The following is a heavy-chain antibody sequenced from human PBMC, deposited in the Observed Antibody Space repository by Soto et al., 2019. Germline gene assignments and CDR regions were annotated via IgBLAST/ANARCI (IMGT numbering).Heavy chain of an antibody. CDR3: ARGTNYYYYGMDV. V-gene: IGHV4-39*01. Sequence: SETLSLTCTVSGGSISSSSYYWGWIRQPPGKGLEWIGSIYYSGSTYYNPSLKSRVTISVDTSKNQFSLKLSSVTAADTAVYYCARGTNYYYYGMDVWGQGTTVTVSS. J-gene: IGHJ6*02. D-gene: IGHD4-17*01. CDR2: IYYSGST. CDR1: GGSISSSSYY.